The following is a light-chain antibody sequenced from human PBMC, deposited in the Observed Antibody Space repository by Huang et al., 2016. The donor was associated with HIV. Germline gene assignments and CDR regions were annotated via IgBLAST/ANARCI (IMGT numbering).Light chain of an antibody. CDR3: QQYSNWPPVT. CDR2: GAS. J-gene: IGKJ3*01. CDR1: QSVATK. Sequence: EIVMTQSPATLSVSPGDRATLSCRASQSVATKLAWYQQRPGQAPRLLIFGASTRAPGVPARFSGSGSGTDFSITISSLQSEDFAVYYCQQYSNWPPVTFGPGTKVDIK. V-gene: IGKV3-15*01.